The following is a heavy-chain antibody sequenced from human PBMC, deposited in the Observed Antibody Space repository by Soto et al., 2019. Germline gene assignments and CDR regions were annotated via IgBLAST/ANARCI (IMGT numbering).Heavy chain of an antibody. J-gene: IGHJ4*02. Sequence: GESLKISCKGSGYNFAGYWIAWVRQMPGKGLELMGIIYPSDSDTRYRPSFEGQVTISADKSISSAYLQWSSLRASDTAMYYCARGGVSTRTFDYWGQGTPVTVSS. CDR1: GYNFAGYW. D-gene: IGHD3-3*01. CDR3: ARGGVSTRTFDY. CDR2: IYPSDSDT. V-gene: IGHV5-51*01.